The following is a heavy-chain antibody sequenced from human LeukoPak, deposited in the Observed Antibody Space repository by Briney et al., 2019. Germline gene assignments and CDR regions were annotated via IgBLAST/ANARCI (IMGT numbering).Heavy chain of an antibody. CDR2: VYYSGST. CDR1: GASVSSSSSF. Sequence: PSETLSLTCTVSGASVSSSSSFWAWIRQPPGKGLEWIGNVYYSGSTHYNPSLKSRVTISLDMSKNQFSLRLASVTAADTAMYYCARHGLNQDCDYWGQGTLVTVSS. D-gene: IGHD2-21*01. V-gene: IGHV4-39*01. J-gene: IGHJ4*02. CDR3: ARHGLNQDCDY.